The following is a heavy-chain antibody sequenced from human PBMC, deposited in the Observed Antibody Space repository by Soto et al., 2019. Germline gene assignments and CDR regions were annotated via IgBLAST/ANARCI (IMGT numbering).Heavy chain of an antibody. Sequence: GGSLRLSCAASGFTFSSYSMNWVRQAPGKGLEWVSSISSSSSYIYYADSVKGRFTISRDNAKNSLYLQMNSLRAEDTAVYYCARDRVTIFGVATPFDYWGQGTLVTVSS. CDR3: ARDRVTIFGVATPFDY. J-gene: IGHJ4*02. CDR1: GFTFSSYS. V-gene: IGHV3-21*01. CDR2: ISSSSSYI. D-gene: IGHD3-3*01.